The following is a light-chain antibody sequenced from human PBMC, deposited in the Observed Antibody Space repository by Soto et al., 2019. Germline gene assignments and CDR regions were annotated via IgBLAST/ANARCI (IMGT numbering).Light chain of an antibody. V-gene: IGKV3-20*01. CDR2: GAS. Sequence: EIVMTQSPATLSVSPGERVTLSCRASQSVSSRLAWYHQKPGQSPRLLIYGASTRATGIPDRFSGSGSGTDFTLTISRLEPEDFAVYYCQQYGSSPLTFGGGTKVDI. CDR1: QSVSSR. J-gene: IGKJ4*01. CDR3: QQYGSSPLT.